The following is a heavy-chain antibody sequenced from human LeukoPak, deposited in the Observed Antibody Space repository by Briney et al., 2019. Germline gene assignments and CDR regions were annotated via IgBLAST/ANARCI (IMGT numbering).Heavy chain of an antibody. CDR1: GYSFTSNW. D-gene: IGHD6-13*01. CDR2: IFPGDSDT. V-gene: IGHV5-51*01. CDR3: ARLDSSSWYY. Sequence: GGSLKISWKGSGYSFTSNWIGWVRQMPGKGLEWMGIIFPGDSDTRYSPAFQGQVTISADKSIRTAYLQWSSLKASDTAMYSCARLDSSSWYYWGQGTRVSVSS. J-gene: IGHJ4*02.